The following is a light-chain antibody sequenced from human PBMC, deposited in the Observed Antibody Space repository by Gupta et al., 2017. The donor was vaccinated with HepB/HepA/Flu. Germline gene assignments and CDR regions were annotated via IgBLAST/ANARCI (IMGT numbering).Light chain of an antibody. CDR1: SSDVGAYNY. V-gene: IGLV2-14*03. CDR2: DVS. J-gene: IGLJ3*02. Sequence: QSALTQPASVSGSPGQSITISCTGTSSDVGAYNYVSWYQQHPGKAPKLMIYDVSNRPSGGSNRFSGSKSGNTASLTISGLQAEDEADYYCNSYTSSSTLPWVFGGGTKLTVL. CDR3: NSYTSSSTLPWV.